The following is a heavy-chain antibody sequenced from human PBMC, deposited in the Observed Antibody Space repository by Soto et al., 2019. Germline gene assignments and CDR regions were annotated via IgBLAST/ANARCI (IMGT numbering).Heavy chain of an antibody. J-gene: IGHJ4*02. D-gene: IGHD2-21*01. CDR3: SRGLWLVS. V-gene: IGHV1-69*01. CDR1: GGSLTSYP. Sequence: QMEQSGAEVRKPGSSVKVSCKPSGGSLTSYPMAWVRQATGQGFEWMGGIIPIHGTTEYAQKFQGRVTITAYESTNRATLELTGLTSEDTAVYYCSRGLWLVSWGQGTLVTVSS. CDR2: IIPIHGTT.